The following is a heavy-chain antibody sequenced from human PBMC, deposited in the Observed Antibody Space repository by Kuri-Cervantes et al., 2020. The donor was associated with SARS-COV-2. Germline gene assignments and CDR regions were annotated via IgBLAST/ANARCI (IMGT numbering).Heavy chain of an antibody. CDR3: ASRGGYSYGYPTTDYYMDV. D-gene: IGHD5-18*01. CDR2: IYTSGST. Sequence: SETLSLTWTVSGCSIRSYYWSWIRQPAGKGLEWTGRIYTSGSTNYNPSLKSRVTISVDTSKNQFSLKLSSVTAADTAVYYCASRGGYSYGYPTTDYYMDVWGKGTTVTVSS. CDR1: GCSIRSYY. V-gene: IGHV4-4*07. J-gene: IGHJ6*03.